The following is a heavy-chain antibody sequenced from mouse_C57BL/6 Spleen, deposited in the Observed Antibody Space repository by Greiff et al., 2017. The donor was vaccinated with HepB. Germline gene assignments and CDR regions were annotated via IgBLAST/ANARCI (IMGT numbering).Heavy chain of an antibody. Sequence: VKLQESGPGLVQPSQSLSITCTVSGFSLTSYGVHWLRQSPGKGLEWLGVIWSGGSTDYNAAFISRLSISKDNSKSQVFFKMNSLQADDTAIYYCARNGDYDGAWFAYWGQGTLVTVSA. CDR1: GFSLTSYG. CDR2: IWSGGST. J-gene: IGHJ3*01. D-gene: IGHD2-4*01. V-gene: IGHV2-2*01. CDR3: ARNGDYDGAWFAY.